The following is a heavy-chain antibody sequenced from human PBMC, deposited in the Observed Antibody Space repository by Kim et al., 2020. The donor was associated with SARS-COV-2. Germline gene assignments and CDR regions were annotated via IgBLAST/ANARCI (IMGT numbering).Heavy chain of an antibody. J-gene: IGHJ6*02. Sequence: GGSLRLSCAASGFKFTNFAIYWVRQAPGEALEWVAVISYDGENKNYADSVKGRFTISRDESKNTVYLVMNSLRPEDTAVYYCARDEDDYWSGYYTGKGYFYYGMDVWGQGTTVIVSS. V-gene: IGHV3-30*04. CDR3: ARDEDDYWSGYYTGKGYFYYGMDV. CDR1: GFKFTNFA. D-gene: IGHD3-3*01. CDR2: ISYDGENK.